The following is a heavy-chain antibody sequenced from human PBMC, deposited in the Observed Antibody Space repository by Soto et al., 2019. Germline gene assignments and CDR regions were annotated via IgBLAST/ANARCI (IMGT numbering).Heavy chain of an antibody. CDR1: GGTFSSYA. V-gene: IGHV1-69*13. CDR2: IIPIFGTA. J-gene: IGHJ4*02. D-gene: IGHD2-21*02. Sequence: ASVKVSCKASGGTFSSYAISWVRQAPGQGLEWMGGIIPIFGTANYAQKFQGRVTITADESTSTAYMELSSLRSEDTAVYYCAVLVVVTAEPSAWGQGTLVTVSS. CDR3: AVLVVVTAEPSA.